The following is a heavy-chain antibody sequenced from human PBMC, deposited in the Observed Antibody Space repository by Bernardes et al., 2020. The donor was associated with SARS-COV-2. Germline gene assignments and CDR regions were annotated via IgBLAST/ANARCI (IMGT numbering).Heavy chain of an antibody. CDR3: AKREYYDFWSGPIDY. V-gene: IGHV3-23*01. J-gene: IGHJ4*02. CDR1: GFTFSSYA. D-gene: IGHD3-3*01. CDR2: ISGSGGST. Sequence: GVSLRLSCAASGFTFSSYAMNWVRQAPGKGLEWVSAISGSGGSTYYADSVRGRFTISRDNSKNTLYLQMNSQRAEDTAVYYCAKREYYDFWSGPIDYWGQGTLVTVSS.